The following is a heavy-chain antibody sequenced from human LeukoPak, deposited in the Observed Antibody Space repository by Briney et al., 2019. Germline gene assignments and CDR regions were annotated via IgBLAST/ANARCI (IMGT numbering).Heavy chain of an antibody. Sequence: SETLSLTCTVSGVSIFSFYWNWVRQPPGKGLEWIGYTHYSGSTNYNPSLKSRVTISVDTSKSQFSLKLTSATAADTAVYYCATGRSIRYFDYWGQGTLLTVSS. D-gene: IGHD3-9*01. J-gene: IGHJ4*02. V-gene: IGHV4-59*08. CDR3: ATGRSIRYFDY. CDR1: GVSIFSFY. CDR2: THYSGST.